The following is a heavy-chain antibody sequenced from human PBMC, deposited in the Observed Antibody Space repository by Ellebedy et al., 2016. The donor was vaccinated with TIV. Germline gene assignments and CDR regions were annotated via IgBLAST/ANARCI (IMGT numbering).Heavy chain of an antibody. J-gene: IGHJ4*02. Sequence: MPSETLSLTCTVSGGSISSGGYYWSWIRQHPGKGLEWIGYIYYSGSTYYNPSLKSRVTISVDTSKNQFSLKLSSVTAADTAVYYCASGGDSSDFDYWGQGTLVTVSS. CDR1: GGSISSGGYY. CDR3: ASGGDSSDFDY. CDR2: IYYSGST. D-gene: IGHD3-22*01. V-gene: IGHV4-31*03.